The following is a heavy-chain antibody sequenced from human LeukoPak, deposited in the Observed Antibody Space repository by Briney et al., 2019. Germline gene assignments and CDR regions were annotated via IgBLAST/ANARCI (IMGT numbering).Heavy chain of an antibody. Sequence: GGSLRLSCAASGFTFSSYAMSWVRQAPGKGLEWVSAISGSGGSTYYADSVKGRFTISRDNAKNSLYLQMNSLRAEDTAVYYCARGGYGIGGFDYWGQGTLVTVSS. D-gene: IGHD3-3*01. V-gene: IGHV3-23*01. J-gene: IGHJ4*02. CDR2: ISGSGGST. CDR1: GFTFSSYA. CDR3: ARGGYGIGGFDY.